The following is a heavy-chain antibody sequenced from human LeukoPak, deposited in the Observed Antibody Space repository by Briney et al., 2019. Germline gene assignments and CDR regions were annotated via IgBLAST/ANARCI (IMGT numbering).Heavy chain of an antibody. J-gene: IGHJ2*01. Sequence: SETLSLTCSVSGGSISSYYWSWIRQPPGKGLEWIGYIYYSGSTNYNPSLKSRVTISVDTSKNQFSLKLSSVTAADTAVYYCAREEVAAAFDLWGRGTLVTVSS. CDR3: AREEVAAAFDL. CDR1: GGSISSYY. D-gene: IGHD6-13*01. CDR2: IYYSGST. V-gene: IGHV4-59*12.